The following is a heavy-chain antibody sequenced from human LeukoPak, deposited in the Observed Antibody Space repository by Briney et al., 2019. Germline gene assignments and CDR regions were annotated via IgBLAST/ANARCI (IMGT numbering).Heavy chain of an antibody. CDR1: GFTFSSYW. V-gene: IGHV3-7*01. J-gene: IGHJ3*02. CDR2: IKQDGSER. Sequence: GGSLRLSCAASGFTFSSYWMNWVRQAPGKGLEWVANIKQDGSERYYVDSVKGRFTISRDNTKKSLHLQMNTLRAEDTAVYYCARDLAGPPQEAFDIWGQGTMVTVSS. CDR3: ARDLAGPPQEAFDI.